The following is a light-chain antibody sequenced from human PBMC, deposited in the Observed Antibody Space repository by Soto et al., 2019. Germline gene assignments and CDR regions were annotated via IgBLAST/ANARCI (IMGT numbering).Light chain of an antibody. V-gene: IGKV1-39*01. J-gene: IGKJ1*01. CDR1: QSISTF. CDR3: QQSFTAPWT. CDR2: TAS. Sequence: DLQMTQSPSSLSASVGDRVTITCRASQSISTFLNWYQQKPGKAPNLLIYTASTLHGGVPSRFSGSGSGTDFTLTISSLQPEDFATYYCQQSFTAPWTFGQGNRVEIK.